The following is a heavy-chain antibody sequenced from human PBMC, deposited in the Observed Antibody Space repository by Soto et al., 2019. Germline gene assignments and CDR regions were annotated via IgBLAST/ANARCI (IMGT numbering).Heavy chain of an antibody. Sequence: QVQLVESGGGVVQPGTSLRVSCVGAGFTFRSYVIHWVRQAPGKWLEWVALTSYDGRDKYYADSVRGRFTISRDNARNTVDLQMDSLKLEDTALYYCARWGTTVGLDVWGQGTLVSVSS. CDR3: ARWGTTVGLDV. CDR1: GFTFRSYV. J-gene: IGHJ1*01. CDR2: TSYDGRDK. D-gene: IGHD4-17*01. V-gene: IGHV3-30*19.